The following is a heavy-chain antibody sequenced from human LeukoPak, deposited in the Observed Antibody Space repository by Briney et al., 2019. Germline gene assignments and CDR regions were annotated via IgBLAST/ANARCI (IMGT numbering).Heavy chain of an antibody. CDR2: INAKRGGT. D-gene: IGHD5-12*01. CDR1: GFIFTDYY. Sequence: ASVKVSCKTSGFIFTDYYIHWVRQAPGQGLEWMGWINAKRGGTNYAQKFRGRVTMTRDTSISTAYMELSRLRSDDTAVYYCARDQTVATIYWFDPWGQGTLVTVSS. V-gene: IGHV1-2*02. CDR3: ARDQTVATIYWFDP. J-gene: IGHJ5*02.